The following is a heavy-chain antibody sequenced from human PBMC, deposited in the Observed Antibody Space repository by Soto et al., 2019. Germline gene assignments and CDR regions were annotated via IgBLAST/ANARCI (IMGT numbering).Heavy chain of an antibody. CDR3: AFPDDSSGFDY. CDR1: GFTFSSYA. D-gene: IGHD3-22*01. V-gene: IGHV3-23*01. Sequence: GGSPRLSCAASGFTFSSYAMNWVRQAPEKGLEWVSSISGSGGGTYYTDSVKGRFTISRDNSKNTLYLQMNSLRAGDTAVYYCAFPDDSSGFDYWGQGTLVTVSS. J-gene: IGHJ4*02. CDR2: ISGSGGGT.